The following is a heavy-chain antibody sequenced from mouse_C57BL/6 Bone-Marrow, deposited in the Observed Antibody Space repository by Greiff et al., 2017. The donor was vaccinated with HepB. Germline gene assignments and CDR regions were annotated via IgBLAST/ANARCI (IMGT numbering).Heavy chain of an antibody. J-gene: IGHJ1*03. D-gene: IGHD2-4*01. CDR1: GYTFTSYG. CDR3: ARGDYDYDRYFDV. CDR2: IYPRSGNT. V-gene: IGHV1-81*01. Sequence: QVQLKESGAELARPGASVKLSCKASGYTFTSYGISWVKQRTGQGLEWIGEIYPRSGNTYYNEKFKGKATLTADKSSSTAYMELRSLTSEDSAVYFCARGDYDYDRYFDVWGTGTTVTVSS.